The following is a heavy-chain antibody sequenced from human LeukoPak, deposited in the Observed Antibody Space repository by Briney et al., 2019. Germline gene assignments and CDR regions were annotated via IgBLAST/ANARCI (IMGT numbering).Heavy chain of an antibody. V-gene: IGHV1-69*04. CDR3: ARDTLTAGYSGYDYSDY. D-gene: IGHD5-12*01. CDR1: GGTFSSYA. J-gene: IGHJ4*02. Sequence: ASVKVSCKASGGTFSSYAISWVRQAPGQGLEWMGRTIPILGIANYAQKFQGRVTITADKSTSTAYMELSSLRSEDTAVYYCARDTLTAGYSGYDYSDYWGQGTLVTVSS. CDR2: TIPILGIA.